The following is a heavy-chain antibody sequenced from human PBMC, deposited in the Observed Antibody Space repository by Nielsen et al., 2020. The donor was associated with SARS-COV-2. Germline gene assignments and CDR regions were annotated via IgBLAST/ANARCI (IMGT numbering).Heavy chain of an antibody. CDR1: GGSISSYY. Sequence: SETLSLTCTVSGGSISSYYWSWIRQPPGKGLEWIGYIYYSGSTNYNPSLKSRVTISVDTSKNQFSLKLSSVTAADTAVYYCARTSSTSCCNWFDPGGQGTTVTVSS. V-gene: IGHV4-59*08. D-gene: IGHD2-2*01. CDR3: ARTSSTSCCNWFDP. CDR2: IYYSGST. J-gene: IGHJ5*01.